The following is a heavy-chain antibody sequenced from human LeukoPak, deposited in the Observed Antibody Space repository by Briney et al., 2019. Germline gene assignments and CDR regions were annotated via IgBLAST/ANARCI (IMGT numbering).Heavy chain of an antibody. V-gene: IGHV3-74*01. D-gene: IGHD3-22*01. J-gene: IGHJ4*02. Sequence: GGSLRLSCAASGLTFSSYWMHWVRQVPGKGPVWVSRIAPDGTSPNYADSVKGRFTISRDNAKNTLYLQMNSLRAEDAAVYYCSAHETLIVVRPFDYWGQGTVVTVSS. CDR3: SAHETLIVVRPFDY. CDR1: GLTFSSYW. CDR2: IAPDGTSP.